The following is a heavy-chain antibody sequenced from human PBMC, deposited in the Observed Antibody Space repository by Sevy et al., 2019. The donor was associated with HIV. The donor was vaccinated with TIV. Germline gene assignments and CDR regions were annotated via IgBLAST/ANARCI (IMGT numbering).Heavy chain of an antibody. CDR2: ISCSGGST. J-gene: IGHJ6*02. CDR3: AKDLGSSSWNYNGMDV. CDR1: GFTFHDYA. V-gene: IGHV3-43D*03. D-gene: IGHD6-6*01. Sequence: GGSLRLSCAASGFTFHDYAMHWVRQPPGKGLEWVSLISCSGGSTYYADSVKGRFTISRDNSKNSLYLQMNSLITEDTALYYCAKDLGSSSWNYNGMDVWGQGTTVTVSS.